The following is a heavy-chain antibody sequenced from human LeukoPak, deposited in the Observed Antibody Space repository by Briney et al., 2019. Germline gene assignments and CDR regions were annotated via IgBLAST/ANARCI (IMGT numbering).Heavy chain of an antibody. Sequence: ASVKVSCKASGYTFTSYYMHWVRQAPGQGLEWMGIINPSGGSTSYAQKFQGRVTMTRDTSTSTVYMELSSLRSEDTAVYYCSRVEQPHDAFDIWGQGTMVTVSS. CDR3: SRVEQPHDAFDI. J-gene: IGHJ3*02. CDR2: INPSGGST. CDR1: GYTFTSYY. V-gene: IGHV1-46*01. D-gene: IGHD1/OR15-1a*01.